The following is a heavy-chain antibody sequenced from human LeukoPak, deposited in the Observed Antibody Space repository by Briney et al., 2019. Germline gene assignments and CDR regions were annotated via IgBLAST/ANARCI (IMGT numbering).Heavy chain of an antibody. V-gene: IGHV3-53*01. CDR2: IYSGGST. J-gene: IGHJ4*02. D-gene: IGHD3-22*01. Sequence: GGSLRLSCAASGFTVSSNYMSWVRQAPGKGLEGVSVIYSGGSTYYADSVRGRFTISRDNSKNTLYLQMNSLRAEDTAVYYCAREGHYDSSGYFDYWGKGTLVTVSS. CDR3: AREGHYDSSGYFDY. CDR1: GFTVSSNY.